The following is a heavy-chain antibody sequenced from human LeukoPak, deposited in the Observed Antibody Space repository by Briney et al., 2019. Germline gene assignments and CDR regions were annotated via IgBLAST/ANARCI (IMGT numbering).Heavy chain of an antibody. CDR1: GFIFSNYG. Sequence: PGGSLRLSCAASGFIFSNYGMNWVRQAPGKGLELISYISSGSSTIYYADSVKGRFTISRDNAKKSLYLQMNSLRAENTAVYFCARGRWLVDWGQGTLVTVSS. CDR3: ARGRWLVD. D-gene: IGHD6-19*01. CDR2: ISSGSSTI. V-gene: IGHV3-48*04. J-gene: IGHJ4*02.